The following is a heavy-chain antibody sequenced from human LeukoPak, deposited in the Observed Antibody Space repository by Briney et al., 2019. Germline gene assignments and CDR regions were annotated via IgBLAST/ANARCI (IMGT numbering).Heavy chain of an antibody. CDR2: MNPNSGNT. Sequence: ASVKVSCKASGCTFTSYDINWVRQATGQGLEWMGWMNPNSGNTGYAQKFQGRVTITRNTSISTAYMELGSLRSEDTAVYYCARGLNYYDSSGYYESPYAFDIWGQGTMVTVSS. CDR3: ARGLNYYDSSGYYESPYAFDI. J-gene: IGHJ3*02. V-gene: IGHV1-8*03. D-gene: IGHD3-22*01. CDR1: GCTFTSYD.